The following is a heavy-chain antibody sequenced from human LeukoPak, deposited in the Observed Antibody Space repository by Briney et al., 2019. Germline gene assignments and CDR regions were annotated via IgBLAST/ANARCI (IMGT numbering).Heavy chain of an antibody. CDR3: ARDPSYYYDSSGYYYFDY. Sequence: GGSLRLSCAASEFSVGSNYMTWVRQAPGKGLEWVSSISSSSSYIYYADSVKGRFTISRDNAKNSLYLQMNSLRAEDTAVYYCARDPSYYYDSSGYYYFDYWGQGTLVTVSS. CDR1: EFSVGSNY. V-gene: IGHV3-21*01. D-gene: IGHD3-22*01. J-gene: IGHJ4*02. CDR2: ISSSSSYI.